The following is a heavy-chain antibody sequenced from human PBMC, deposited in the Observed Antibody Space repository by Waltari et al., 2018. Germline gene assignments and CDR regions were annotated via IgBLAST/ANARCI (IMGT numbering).Heavy chain of an antibody. CDR2: MTPDGGT. J-gene: IGHJ4*02. V-gene: IGHV3-23*01. CDR1: GFTFKNHA. Sequence: DVQLLESGGGFVQPGGSLTLSCVGSGFTFKNHALYWVRRAPGKGLEWVSRMTPDGGTYYADSVRGRFTISRDNSKNMMFLQMSSLRVDDTGIYFCAKWDFWGQGTVVTVSS. CDR3: AKWDF.